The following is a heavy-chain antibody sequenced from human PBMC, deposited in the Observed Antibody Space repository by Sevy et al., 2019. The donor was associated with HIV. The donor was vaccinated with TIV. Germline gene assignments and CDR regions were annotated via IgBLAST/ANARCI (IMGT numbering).Heavy chain of an antibody. J-gene: IGHJ4*02. D-gene: IGHD2-8*01. CDR3: AREGCSRPHDY. V-gene: IGHV3-23*01. CDR1: GFAFYEYS. Sequence: GGSLRLSCAASGFAFYEYSMSWIRQAPGKGLEWVATLSFGCGKINYADSVKGRFTISSDNSKNSFYLQMDNLRVEDTALYYCAREGCSRPHDYWGQGTLVTVSS. CDR2: LSFGCGKI.